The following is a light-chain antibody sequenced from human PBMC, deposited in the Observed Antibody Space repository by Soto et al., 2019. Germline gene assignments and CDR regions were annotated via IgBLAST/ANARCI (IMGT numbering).Light chain of an antibody. CDR2: AVS. CDR3: SSYAGSNNLV. J-gene: IGLJ1*01. Sequence: QSALTQPPSASGSPGQSVTISCTGTSNDVGGYNYVSWYQQHPGKAPKVLIYAVSKRPSGVPDRFSGSKSGNTASLTVSGLQADDEADYYCSSYAGSNNLVFGTGTKGTVL. V-gene: IGLV2-8*01. CDR1: SNDVGGYNY.